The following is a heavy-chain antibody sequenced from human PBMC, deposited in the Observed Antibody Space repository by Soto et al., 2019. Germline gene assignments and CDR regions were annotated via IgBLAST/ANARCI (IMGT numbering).Heavy chain of an antibody. D-gene: IGHD5-12*01. CDR1: GYSFTSYC. CDR2: IYPGDSDT. Sequence: ESLTISRKGSGYSFTSYCIALVRQMPGRGLEYMGIIYPGDSDTRDSPSFQGQVTLSADRSFSTAYLQWGSLKASDTAMYYCARLDGYNDFDYWGQGTLVTVSS. V-gene: IGHV5-51*01. J-gene: IGHJ4*02. CDR3: ARLDGYNDFDY.